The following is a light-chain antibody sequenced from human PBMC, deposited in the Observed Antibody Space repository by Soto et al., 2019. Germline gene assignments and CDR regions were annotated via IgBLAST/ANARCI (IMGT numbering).Light chain of an antibody. CDR1: QSISRS. Sequence: EIVMTQSPATLSVSPGERATLSCRASQSISRSLAWYQQKPGQAPRLLISDASTRATGIPARFSGSGSGTDFTLTISRLEPEDFAVYYCQQYGSSGTFGQGTKVDI. CDR2: DAS. V-gene: IGKV3-15*01. J-gene: IGKJ1*01. CDR3: QQYGSSGT.